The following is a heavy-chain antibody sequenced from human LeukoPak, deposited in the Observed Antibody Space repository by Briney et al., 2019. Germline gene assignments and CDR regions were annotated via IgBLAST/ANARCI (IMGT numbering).Heavy chain of an antibody. J-gene: IGHJ4*02. Sequence: GGSLRLSCATSGFDFNSKWMTWVRQAPGKGLEWVANINQDGSEKYHGDFVKGRFTISRDNAKSSLFLEMSSLRAEDTAVYYCADPPSDFRGQGTLVAVSS. V-gene: IGHV3-7*01. CDR1: GFDFNSKW. CDR3: ADPPSDF. CDR2: INQDGSEK.